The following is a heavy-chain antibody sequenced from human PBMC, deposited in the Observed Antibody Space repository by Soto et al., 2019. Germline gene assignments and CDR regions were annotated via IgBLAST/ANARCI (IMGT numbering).Heavy chain of an antibody. J-gene: IGHJ6*02. V-gene: IGHV1-18*01. D-gene: IGHD3-3*01. Sequence: ASVKVSCKAAGYTFTSYGISCVRQAPGQGLEWMGWISAYNGNTNYAQKLQGRVTMTTDTSTSTAYMELRSLRSDDTAVYYCARSGDYDFWSGYQYYYYGMDVWGQGATVTVSS. CDR3: ARSGDYDFWSGYQYYYYGMDV. CDR2: ISAYNGNT. CDR1: GYTFTSYG.